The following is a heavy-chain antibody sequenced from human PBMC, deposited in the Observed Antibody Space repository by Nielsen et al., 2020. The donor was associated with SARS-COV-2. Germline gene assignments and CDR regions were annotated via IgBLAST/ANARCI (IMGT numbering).Heavy chain of an antibody. CDR2: IYYSGST. D-gene: IGHD3-22*01. J-gene: IGHJ4*02. V-gene: IGHV4-30-4*01. CDR3: ARVCRPIYYDSSGYYFDY. CDR1: GGSISSSNW. Sequence: SETLSLTCTVSGGSISSSNWWSWVRQPPGKGLEWIGYIYYSGSTYYNPSLKSRVTISVDTSKNQFSLKLSSVTAADTAVYYCARVCRPIYYDSSGYYFDYWGQGTLVTVSS.